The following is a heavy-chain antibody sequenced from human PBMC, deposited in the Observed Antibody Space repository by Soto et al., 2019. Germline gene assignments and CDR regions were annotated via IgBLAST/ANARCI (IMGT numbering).Heavy chain of an antibody. CDR2: IKFDGITA. D-gene: IGHD2-21*01. CDR3: ARGIRNYYGADV. Sequence: GGSXRLSCVASGFTFTAYWMHWVRQAPGQGLVWVSRIKFDGITASYADSVNGRFTISRDNAKNTVYLQMDSLRAEDTGMYYCARGIRNYYGADVWGQGTTVTVSS. J-gene: IGHJ6*02. V-gene: IGHV3-74*01. CDR1: GFTFTAYW.